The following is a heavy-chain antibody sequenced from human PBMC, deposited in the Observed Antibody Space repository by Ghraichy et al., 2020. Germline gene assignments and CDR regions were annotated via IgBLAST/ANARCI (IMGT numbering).Heavy chain of an antibody. D-gene: IGHD4-23*01. V-gene: IGHV4-30-4*01. Sequence: SETLSLTCTVSGGSISSCYYYWSWIRQPPGKGLEWIGYIYYSGSTYYNPSLKSRVTISVDTSKNQFSLKLSSVTAADTAVYYCARDRWRAHNWFDPWDQGTLVTVSS. CDR2: IYYSGST. J-gene: IGHJ5*02. CDR3: ARDRWRAHNWFDP. CDR1: GGSISSCYYY.